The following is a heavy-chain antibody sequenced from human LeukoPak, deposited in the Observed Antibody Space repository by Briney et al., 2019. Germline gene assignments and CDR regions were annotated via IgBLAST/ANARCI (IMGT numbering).Heavy chain of an antibody. V-gene: IGHV1-69*05. CDR1: GGTFSGYA. Sequence: SVKVTCKASGGTFSGYAISWVRQAPGQGLEWMGGIIPIFGTANYAQKFQGRVTITTDESTSTAYMELSSLRSEDTAVYYCARSGVPLVTYYYYYYYMDVWGKGTTVTVSS. CDR2: IIPIFGTA. J-gene: IGHJ6*03. CDR3: ARSGVPLVTYYYYYYYMDV. D-gene: IGHD2-21*02.